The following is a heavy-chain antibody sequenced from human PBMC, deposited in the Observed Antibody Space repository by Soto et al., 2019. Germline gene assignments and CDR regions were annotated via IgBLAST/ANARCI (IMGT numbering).Heavy chain of an antibody. D-gene: IGHD4-4*01. Sequence: GGSLRLSCAVSEFTFSSYAMSWVRQAPGKGLEWVSTISGSGGSTYYADSVKGRFTISRDNSKNTLYLQMNSLRAEDTAVYYCAKARTIVIMDYFDYWGQGTPVTVSS. V-gene: IGHV3-23*01. J-gene: IGHJ4*02. CDR2: ISGSGGST. CDR3: AKARTIVIMDYFDY. CDR1: EFTFSSYA.